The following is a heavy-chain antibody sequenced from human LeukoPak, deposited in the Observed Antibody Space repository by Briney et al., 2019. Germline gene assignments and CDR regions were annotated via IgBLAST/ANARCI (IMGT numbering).Heavy chain of an antibody. D-gene: IGHD6-13*01. CDR3: AKDPTAPGTAEYFQH. J-gene: IGHJ1*01. CDR2: INSDGSST. CDR1: GFTFSSYW. V-gene: IGHV3-74*01. Sequence: GGSLRLSCAASGFTFSSYWMHWVRQAPGKGLVWVSRINSDGSSTSYADSVKGRFTISRDNSKNTLYLQMNSLRADDTAVYYCAKDPTAPGTAEYFQHWGQGTLVTVSS.